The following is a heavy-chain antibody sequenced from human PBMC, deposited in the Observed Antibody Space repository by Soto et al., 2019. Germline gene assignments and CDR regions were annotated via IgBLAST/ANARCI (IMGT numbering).Heavy chain of an antibody. CDR2: INPSGGST. D-gene: IGHD3-22*01. J-gene: IGHJ4*02. Sequence: ASVKVSCKASGYTFTSYYMHWVRQAPGQGLEWMGIINPSGGSTSYAQKFQGRVTMTRDTSTSTVYMELSSLRSEDTAVYYCAGPNYYASSGYYWAFDYWGQGTLVTVSS. V-gene: IGHV1-46*01. CDR3: AGPNYYASSGYYWAFDY. CDR1: GYTFTSYY.